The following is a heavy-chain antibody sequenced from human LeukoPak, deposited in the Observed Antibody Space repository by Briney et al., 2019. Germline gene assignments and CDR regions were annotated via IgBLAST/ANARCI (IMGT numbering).Heavy chain of an antibody. CDR2: INHSGST. CDR3: ARDRYYYDSSGYSLFDY. J-gene: IGHJ4*02. Sequence: PSETLSLTCAVSGVSFSGYYWSWIRQPPGKGLEWIGEINHSGSTNYNPSLKSRVTMSVDTSKNQFSLKLSSVTAADTAVYYCARDRYYYDSSGYSLFDYWGQGTLVTVSS. D-gene: IGHD3-22*01. V-gene: IGHV4-34*01. CDR1: GVSFSGYY.